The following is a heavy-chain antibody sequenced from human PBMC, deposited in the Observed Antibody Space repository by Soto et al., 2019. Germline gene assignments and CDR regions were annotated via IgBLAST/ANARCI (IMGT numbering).Heavy chain of an antibody. CDR1: GYTFTGYY. CDR2: INPNSGGT. D-gene: IGHD3-22*01. CDR3: ARAALIRRVVVTPSSWFDP. V-gene: IGHV1-2*02. Sequence: VASVKVSCKASGYTFTGYYMHWVRQAPGQGLERMGWINPNSGGTNYAQKFQGRVTMTRDTSISTAYMELSRLRSDDTAVYYCARAALIRRVVVTPSSWFDPWGQGTLVTVSS. J-gene: IGHJ5*02.